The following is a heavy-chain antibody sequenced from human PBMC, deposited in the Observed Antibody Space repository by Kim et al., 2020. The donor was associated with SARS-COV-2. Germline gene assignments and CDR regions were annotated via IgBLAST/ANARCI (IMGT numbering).Heavy chain of an antibody. CDR2: NN. J-gene: IGHJ4*02. D-gene: IGHD4-4*01. Sequence: NNKYSQKFQGRVTITRDTSANTAYMDLSSLTSEDTAIYYCARDMNPTVYDYWGQGTLVTVSS. CDR3: ARDMNPTVYDY. V-gene: IGHV1-3*01.